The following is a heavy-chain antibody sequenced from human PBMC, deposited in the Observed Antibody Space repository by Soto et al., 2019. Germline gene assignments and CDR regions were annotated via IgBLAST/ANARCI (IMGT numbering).Heavy chain of an antibody. CDR1: GFSLSTSGVG. CDR2: IYWDDGK. CDR3: ALARHPYYFHGMDL. J-gene: IGHJ6*02. Sequence: QITLKESGPTLVKPTQTLTLTCTFSGFSLSTSGVGVGWIRQPPGKALEWLALIYWDDGKRYSPSLKSRLTITKVTSKIQVVLTMTPMDPVDTATYYCALARHPYYFHGMDLWGQGTTVTVSS. V-gene: IGHV2-5*02.